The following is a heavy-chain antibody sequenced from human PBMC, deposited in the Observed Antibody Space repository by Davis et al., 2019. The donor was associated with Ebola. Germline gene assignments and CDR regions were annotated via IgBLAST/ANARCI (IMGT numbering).Heavy chain of an antibody. D-gene: IGHD3-16*01. CDR1: GFTFSSYS. CDR3: AREGGY. CDR2: ISSYNTYI. Sequence: GESLKISCGASGFTFSSYSMNWVRQAPGKGLEWVSSISSYNTYIYYADSLKGRFTISRDNAQNSLYLQMNSLTAEDTAVYYCAREGGYWGQGTLVTVSS. J-gene: IGHJ4*02. V-gene: IGHV3-21*01.